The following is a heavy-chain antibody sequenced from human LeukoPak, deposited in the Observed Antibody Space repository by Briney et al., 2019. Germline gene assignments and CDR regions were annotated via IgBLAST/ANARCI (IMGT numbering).Heavy chain of an antibody. CDR3: ARSEAGAVYYDSSGYPDAFDI. CDR1: GGSISSGGYY. D-gene: IGHD3-22*01. J-gene: IGHJ3*02. CDR2: IYYSGST. V-gene: IGHV4-31*03. Sequence: PSETLSLTCTVSGGSISSGGYYWSWIRQHPGKGLEWIGYIYYSGSTYYNPSLKSRVTISVDASKNQFPLKLSSVTAADTAVYYCARSEAGAVYYDSSGYPDAFDIWGQGTMVTVSS.